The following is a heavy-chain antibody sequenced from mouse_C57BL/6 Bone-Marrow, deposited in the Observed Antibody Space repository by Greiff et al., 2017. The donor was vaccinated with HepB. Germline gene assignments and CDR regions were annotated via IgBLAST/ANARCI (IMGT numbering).Heavy chain of an antibody. J-gene: IGHJ4*01. Sequence: EVQLQQSGAELVRPGASVKLSCTASGFNIKDDYMHWVKQRPEQGLEWIGWIDPENGDTEYASKFQGKATITADTSSNTAYLQLSSLTSEDTAVYYCTTDGSSWWDYWGQGTSVTVSS. CDR1: GFNIKDDY. D-gene: IGHD1-1*01. V-gene: IGHV14-4*01. CDR3: TTDGSSWWDY. CDR2: IDPENGDT.